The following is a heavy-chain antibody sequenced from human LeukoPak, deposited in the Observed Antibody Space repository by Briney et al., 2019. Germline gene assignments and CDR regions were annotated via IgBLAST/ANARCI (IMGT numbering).Heavy chain of an antibody. V-gene: IGHV1-8*01. CDR3: ARAGVAATGLDY. D-gene: IGHD2-15*01. CDR2: MDPNSGNR. Sequence: ASVNVSCKASGYTFSSDDINWGRQTPGQRLEWMGWMDPNSGNRRYAQSFQGRVIMTTDTSINTAYMELSSLTSQDTAIYFCARAGVAATGLDYWSQGTLVTASS. J-gene: IGHJ4*02. CDR1: GYTFSSDD.